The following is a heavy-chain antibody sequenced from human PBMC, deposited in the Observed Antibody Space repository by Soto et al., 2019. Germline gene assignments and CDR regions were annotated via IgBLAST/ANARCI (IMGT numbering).Heavy chain of an antibody. D-gene: IGHD5-18*01. Sequence: GGSLRLSCAASGLTFSSYAMHWVRQAPGKGLEWVAVISYDGSNKYYADSVKGRFTISRDNSKNTLYLQMNSLRAEDTAVYYCARDTAMVTLGYFDYWGQGTLVTVSS. J-gene: IGHJ4*02. CDR1: GLTFSSYA. CDR3: ARDTAMVTLGYFDY. V-gene: IGHV3-30-3*01. CDR2: ISYDGSNK.